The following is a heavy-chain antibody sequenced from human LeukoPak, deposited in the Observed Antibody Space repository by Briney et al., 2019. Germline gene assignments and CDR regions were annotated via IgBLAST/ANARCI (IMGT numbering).Heavy chain of an antibody. CDR1: GGSISSYY. CDR2: IYYSGST. CDR3: ARALYCGGDCRLYDY. J-gene: IGHJ4*02. V-gene: IGHV4-59*01. D-gene: IGHD2-21*02. Sequence: SETLSLTCTVSGGSISSYYWSWIRQPPGKGLEWIGYIYYSGSTNYNPSLKSRVTISVDTSKNQFSLKLSSVTAAGTAVYYCARALYCGGDCRLYDYWGQGTLVTVSS.